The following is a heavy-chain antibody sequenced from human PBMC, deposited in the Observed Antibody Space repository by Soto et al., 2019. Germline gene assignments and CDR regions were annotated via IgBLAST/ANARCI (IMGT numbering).Heavy chain of an antibody. V-gene: IGHV1-8*01. Sequence: QVQLVQSGAEVKKPGASVKVSCKASGYTFTSYDINWVRQATGQGLEWMGWMNPNSGNTGYAQKXQXXXXXXXXXXXXXXXXXXXXLRSEDTAVYYCARGVTDKDFDYWGQGTLVTVSS. D-gene: IGHD3-10*01. CDR1: GYTFTSYD. CDR3: ARGVTDKDFDY. CDR2: MNPNSGNT. J-gene: IGHJ4*02.